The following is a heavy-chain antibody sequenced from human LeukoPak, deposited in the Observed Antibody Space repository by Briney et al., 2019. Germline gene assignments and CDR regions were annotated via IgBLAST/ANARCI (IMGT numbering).Heavy chain of an antibody. CDR2: INPNSGGT. Sequence: ASVKVSCKASGHTFTDYYIHWVRQAPGQGLEWMAWINPNSGGTYYAQNFHDRITLTRDTSISTAYMELSRLRSDDTAIYYCARANALYCSSTSCLFDYWGQGTLVTVSS. CDR1: GHTFTDYY. J-gene: IGHJ4*02. V-gene: IGHV1-2*02. CDR3: ARANALYCSSTSCLFDY. D-gene: IGHD2-2*01.